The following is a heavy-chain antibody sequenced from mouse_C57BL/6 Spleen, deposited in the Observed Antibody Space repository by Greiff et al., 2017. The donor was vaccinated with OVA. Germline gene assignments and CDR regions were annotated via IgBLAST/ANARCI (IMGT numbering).Heavy chain of an antibody. V-gene: IGHV1-15*01. D-gene: IGHD1-1*01. Sequence: QVQLKESGAELVRPGASVTLSCKASGYTFTDYEMHWVKQTPVHGLEWIGAIDPETGGTAYNQKFKGKAILTADKSSSTAYMELRSLTSEDSAVYYCTRWDYYSVYYAMDYWGQGTSVTVSS. CDR1: GYTFTDYE. J-gene: IGHJ4*01. CDR3: TRWDYYSVYYAMDY. CDR2: IDPETGGT.